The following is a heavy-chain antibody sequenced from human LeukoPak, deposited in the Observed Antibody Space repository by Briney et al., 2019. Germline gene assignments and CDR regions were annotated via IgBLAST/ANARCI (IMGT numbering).Heavy chain of an antibody. CDR3: ASTNPDVTIFGVVKNDAFDI. CDR2: INPNSGGT. CDR1: GYTFTGYY. Sequence: GASVKVSCKASGYTFTGYYMHWVRQAPGQGLEWMGWINPNSGGTNYAQKFQGRVTMTRGTSISTAYMELSRLRSDDTAVYYCASTNPDVTIFGVVKNDAFDIWGQGTMVTVSS. J-gene: IGHJ3*02. V-gene: IGHV1-2*02. D-gene: IGHD3-3*01.